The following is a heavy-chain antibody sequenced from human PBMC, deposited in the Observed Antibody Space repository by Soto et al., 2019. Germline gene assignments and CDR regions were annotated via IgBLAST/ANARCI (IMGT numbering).Heavy chain of an antibody. D-gene: IGHD4-17*01. J-gene: IGHJ6*02. CDR2: IIPIFGTA. CDR1: GGIFSSYA. V-gene: IGHV1-69*01. CDR3: ARDRVGHDYLLRNFYYYGMDV. Sequence: QVQLVQSGAEVKKPGSSVKVSCNASGGIFSSYAISWERQAPGQGLDGMGWIIPIFGTANYAQKFQGRVTITADESTSTAYMELSSLRSEDTAVYYCARDRVGHDYLLRNFYYYGMDVWGQGTTVTVSS.